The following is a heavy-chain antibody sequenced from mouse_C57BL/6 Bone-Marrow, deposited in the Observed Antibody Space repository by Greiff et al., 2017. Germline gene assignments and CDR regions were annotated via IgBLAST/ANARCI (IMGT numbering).Heavy chain of an antibody. J-gene: IGHJ2*01. CDR3: ARGGYYYGEFDY. V-gene: IGHV1-63*01. CDR2: IYPGGGYP. D-gene: IGHD1-1*01. Sequence: QVQLQQSGAELVRPGTSVKMSCKASGYTFTNYWIGWAKQRPGHGLEWIGDIYPGGGYPNYNEKFKGKATLTADKSSSTAYMQFSSLTSEDSAIYYCARGGYYYGEFDYWGQGTTLTVSS. CDR1: GYTFTNYW.